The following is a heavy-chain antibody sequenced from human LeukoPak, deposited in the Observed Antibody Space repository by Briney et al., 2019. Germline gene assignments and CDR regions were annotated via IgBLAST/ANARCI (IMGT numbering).Heavy chain of an antibody. D-gene: IGHD3-22*01. V-gene: IGHV3-23*01. Sequence: GGSLRLSCAASGFTFSSYAMSWVRQAPGKGLEWVSAICGSGGSTYYADSVKGRFTISRDNSKNTLYLQMNSLRAEDTAVYYCAKEGDSSGYYSNFDYWGQGTLVTVSS. CDR2: ICGSGGST. CDR1: GFTFSSYA. J-gene: IGHJ4*02. CDR3: AKEGDSSGYYSNFDY.